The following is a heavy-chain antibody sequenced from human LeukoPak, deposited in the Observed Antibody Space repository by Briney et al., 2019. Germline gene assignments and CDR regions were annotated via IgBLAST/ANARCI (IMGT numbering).Heavy chain of an antibody. Sequence: GGSLRLSCAASGFTFSSYAMSWVRQAPGKGLEWVSVISTSGASTYYADSVKGRFTISRDNSKNTLYLQMNSLRAEDTAVYYCARVHYNTAMVDIDYWGQGTLVTVSS. D-gene: IGHD5-18*01. CDR3: ARVHYNTAMVDIDY. V-gene: IGHV3-23*01. CDR1: GFTFSSYA. J-gene: IGHJ4*02. CDR2: ISTSGAST.